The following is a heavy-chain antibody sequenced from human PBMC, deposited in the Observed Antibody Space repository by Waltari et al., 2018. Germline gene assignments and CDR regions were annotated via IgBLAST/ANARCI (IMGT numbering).Heavy chain of an antibody. CDR2: ISWNSGSI. CDR1: GFTFDDYA. CDR3: AKDYYTIFGVVTHFDY. V-gene: IGHV3-9*01. D-gene: IGHD3-3*01. Sequence: EVQLVESGGGLVQPGRSLRLSCAASGFTFDDYAMHWVRQAPGKGLEWVSGISWNSGSIGYADSVKGRFTISRDNAKNSLYLQMNSLRAEDTALYYCAKDYYTIFGVVTHFDYWGQGTLVTVSS. J-gene: IGHJ4*02.